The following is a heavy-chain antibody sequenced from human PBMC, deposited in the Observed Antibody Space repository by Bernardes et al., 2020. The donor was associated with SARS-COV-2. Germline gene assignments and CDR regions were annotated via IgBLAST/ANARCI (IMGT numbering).Heavy chain of an antibody. CDR1: GFNFGDHW. V-gene: IGHV3-74*01. CDR2: ITSGGGTT. J-gene: IGHJ4*02. D-gene: IGHD3-22*01. Sequence: GGSLRLSCEASGFNFGDHWMNWVRQAPGKGLVWVARITSGGGTTNYADSVKGRFTISRDNAKNTLYLQMSSLSAEDTAVYYCTRGPISGYGSFGVWGQGTLVTVSS. CDR3: TRGPISGYGSFGV.